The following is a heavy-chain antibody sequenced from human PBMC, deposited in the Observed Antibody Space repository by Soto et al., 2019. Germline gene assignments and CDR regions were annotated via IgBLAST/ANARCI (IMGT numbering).Heavy chain of an antibody. V-gene: IGHV1-3*01. Sequence: ASVKVSCRASGYTFTSYAMHWVRQAPGQRLEWMGWINAGNGNTNYAQKLQGRVTMTTDTSTSTAYMELRSLRSDDTAVYYCARDDGRSGYYYYYYGMDVWGQGTTVTVSS. CDR2: INAGNGNT. CDR1: GYTFTSYA. CDR3: ARDDGRSGYYYYYYGMDV. D-gene: IGHD3-3*01. J-gene: IGHJ6*02.